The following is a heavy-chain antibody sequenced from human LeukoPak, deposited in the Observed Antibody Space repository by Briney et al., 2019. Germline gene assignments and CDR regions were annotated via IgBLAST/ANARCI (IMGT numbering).Heavy chain of an antibody. CDR3: AKGHSDDWYYFDY. D-gene: IGHD3-9*01. CDR1: GGSFSGYY. J-gene: IGHJ4*02. V-gene: IGHV3-23*01. Sequence: ETLSLTCAVYGGSFSGYYWSWIRQPPGKGLEWVSAISGSGGDTNYADSVKGRFTISRDNSKSTLLLQMNSLRGDDTAVYHCAKGHSDDWYYFDYWGQGALVTVSS. CDR2: ISGSGGDT.